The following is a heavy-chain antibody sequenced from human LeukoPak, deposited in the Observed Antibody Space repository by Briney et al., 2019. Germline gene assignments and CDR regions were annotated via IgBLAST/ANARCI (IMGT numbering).Heavy chain of an antibody. Sequence: SETLSLTCNVSGGSISTTTNSWGWAWIRQRPTKGLEWIGSIYYGGSPYYTSSLKSRVTISVDTSKNQFSLKLASLTAADTAVYYCASHIVVVPAASDRITNYFDYWGQGTLVTVSS. J-gene: IGHJ4*02. CDR3: ASHIVVVPAASDRITNYFDY. CDR2: IYYGGSP. CDR1: GGSISTTTNS. D-gene: IGHD2-2*01. V-gene: IGHV4-39*01.